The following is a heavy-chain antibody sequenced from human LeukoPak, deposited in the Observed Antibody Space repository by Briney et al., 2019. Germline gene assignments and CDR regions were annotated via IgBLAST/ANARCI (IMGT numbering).Heavy chain of an antibody. Sequence: ASVKVSCKASGYTFTGYYMHWVRQAPGQGLEWMGWINPNSGGTNYAQKFQGRVTMTRDTSISTAYMELSRLRSDDTAVYYCARDRGYSYAKKSSEYCYMDVWGKGTTVTISS. CDR2: INPNSGGT. J-gene: IGHJ6*03. CDR3: ARDRGYSYAKKSSEYCYMDV. D-gene: IGHD5-18*01. CDR1: GYTFTGYY. V-gene: IGHV1-2*02.